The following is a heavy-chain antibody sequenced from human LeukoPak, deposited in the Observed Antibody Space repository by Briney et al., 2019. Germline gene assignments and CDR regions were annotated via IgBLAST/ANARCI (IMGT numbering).Heavy chain of an antibody. CDR1: GFTFTGYY. Sequence: GASVKVSCKASGFTFTGYYMHWVRQAPGQGLEWMGWINPNSSGTNYAQKFQGWVTMTRDTSISTAYMELSRLRSDDTAVYYCARGTGTKGRLIYYFDYWGQGTLVTVSS. CDR3: ARGTGTKGRLIYYFDY. V-gene: IGHV1-2*04. D-gene: IGHD1-1*01. CDR2: INPNSSGT. J-gene: IGHJ4*02.